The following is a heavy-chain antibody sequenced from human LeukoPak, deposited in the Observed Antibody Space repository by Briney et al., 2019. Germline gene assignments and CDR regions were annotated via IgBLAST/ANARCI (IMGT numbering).Heavy chain of an antibody. V-gene: IGHV3-7*01. Sequence: PGGSLRLSCAASGFTFSSYWMSWVRQAPGKGLEWVANIKQDGSEKYYVDSVKGRFTISRDNAKNSLYLQMNSLRAEDTAVYYCASAGYSGYEGGTYWGQGTLVTVSS. CDR3: ASAGYSGYEGGTY. CDR2: IKQDGSEK. J-gene: IGHJ4*02. CDR1: GFTFSSYW. D-gene: IGHD5-12*01.